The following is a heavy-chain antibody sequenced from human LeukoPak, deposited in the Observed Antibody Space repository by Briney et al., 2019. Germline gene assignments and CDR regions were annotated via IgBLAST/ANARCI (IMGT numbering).Heavy chain of an antibody. CDR2: ISSSSTI. V-gene: IGHV3-48*01. Sequence: GGSLRLSCAASGFTFSTYSMNWVRQAPGKGLEWVSYISSSSTIYYADSVKGRFTISRDNAKNTQHLQMNSLRAEDTAVYYRAREGSGSYYDFWSGYSGYYGMDVWGQGTTVTVSS. D-gene: IGHD3-3*01. CDR3: AREGSGSYYDFWSGYSGYYGMDV. J-gene: IGHJ6*02. CDR1: GFTFSTYS.